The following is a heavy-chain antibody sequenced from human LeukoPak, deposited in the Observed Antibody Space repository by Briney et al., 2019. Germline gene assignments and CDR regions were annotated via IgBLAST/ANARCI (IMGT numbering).Heavy chain of an antibody. V-gene: IGHV5-10-1*01. D-gene: IGHD5-24*01. CDR2: IDPSDSYT. CDR3: ARHSPPPTNYDAFDV. CDR1: GYSFTTYW. J-gene: IGHJ3*01. Sequence: GESLKISCKGSGYSFTTYWISWVRQMPGKGLEWMGSIDPSDSYTNYSPSFQGHVTISADKSISTAYLQWSSLKASDTAMYFCARHSPPPTNYDAFDVWGQGTMVTVSS.